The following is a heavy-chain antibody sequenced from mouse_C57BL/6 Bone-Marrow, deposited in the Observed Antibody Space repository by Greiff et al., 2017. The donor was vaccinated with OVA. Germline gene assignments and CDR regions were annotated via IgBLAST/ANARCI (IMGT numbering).Heavy chain of an antibody. D-gene: IGHD2-2*01. V-gene: IGHV14-2*01. CDR2: IDPEDGDT. J-gene: IGHJ2*01. Sequence: VQLQQSGAELVKPGASVKLSCTASGFNIKDYYMHWVKQRTEQGLEWIGRIDPEDGDTKYAPKFQGKATITADTSSNTAYLQLSSLTSEDTAVYYCAVSTMVTTYFDYWGQGTTLTVSS. CDR1: GFNIKDYY. CDR3: AVSTMVTTYFDY.